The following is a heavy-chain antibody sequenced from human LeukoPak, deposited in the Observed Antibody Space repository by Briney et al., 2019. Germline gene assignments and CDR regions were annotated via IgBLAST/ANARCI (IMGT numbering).Heavy chain of an antibody. Sequence: SETLSLTCTVSGGSISSYYWSWIRQPPGKGLEWIGYIYYSGSTNYNPSLKSRVTISVDTSKNQFSLKLSSVTAADTAVYYCAREVAYYYDSSPSPFDYWGQGTLVTVSS. D-gene: IGHD3-22*01. CDR2: IYYSGST. V-gene: IGHV4-59*12. J-gene: IGHJ4*02. CDR1: GGSISSYY. CDR3: AREVAYYYDSSPSPFDY.